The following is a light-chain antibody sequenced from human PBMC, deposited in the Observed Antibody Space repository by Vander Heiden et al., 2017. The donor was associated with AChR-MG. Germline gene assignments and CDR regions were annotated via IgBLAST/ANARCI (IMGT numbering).Light chain of an antibody. J-gene: IGLJ2*01. Sequence: QSVLTQPPSASGTPGQSVTISCSGSSSTIGGNTVSWYQQFPGTAPKLLIYSNNQRPSGVPDRFSGSKSGTSASLAISGLQSEDEADYYCAAWDVSLNAVLFGGGTKLTVL. CDR3: AAWDVSLNAVL. CDR1: SSTIGGNT. V-gene: IGLV1-44*01. CDR2: SNN.